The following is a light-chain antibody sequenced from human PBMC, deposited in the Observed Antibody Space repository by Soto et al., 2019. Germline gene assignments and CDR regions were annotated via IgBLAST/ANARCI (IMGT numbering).Light chain of an antibody. CDR1: QTISSW. V-gene: IGKV1-5*03. Sequence: DIQITQSPSTLYGSVGDRVTIPCRASQTISSWLAWYQQKPGKAPKLLIYKASTLKSGVPSRFSGSGAGTECTLTISSLQPDDFETDYCQHYNSYSEAFGQGTKVDIK. CDR2: KAS. CDR3: QHYNSYSEA. J-gene: IGKJ1*01.